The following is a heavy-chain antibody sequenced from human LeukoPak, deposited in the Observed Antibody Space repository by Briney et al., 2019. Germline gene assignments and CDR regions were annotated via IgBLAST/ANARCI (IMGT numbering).Heavy chain of an antibody. J-gene: IGHJ4*02. CDR2: ISSSSDDI. V-gene: IGHV3-48*01. CDR1: GLSFHTYS. D-gene: IGHD3-10*01. Sequence: GGSLRLSCAASGLSFHTYSMNWVRQAPGKGREWISYISSSSDDIYHADSVKGRFTVSRDNAKNSLFLQMNSLSAEDTAVYYCARHIWDMVRGAHLTYFDYWGQGTLVTVSS. CDR3: ARHIWDMVRGAHLTYFDY.